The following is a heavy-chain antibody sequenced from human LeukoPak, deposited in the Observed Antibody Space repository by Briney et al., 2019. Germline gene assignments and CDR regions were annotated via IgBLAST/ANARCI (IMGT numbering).Heavy chain of an antibody. CDR2: FDPEDGET. V-gene: IGHV1-24*01. CDR3: ATEDPTGLVDV. Sequence: ASVKVSCKASGGTFSSYAISWVRQAPGQGLEWMGGFDPEDGETIYAQKFQGRVTMTEDTSTDTAYMELSSLRSEDTAVYYCATEDPTGLVDVWGQGTTVTVSS. CDR1: GGTFSSYA. D-gene: IGHD3-16*01. J-gene: IGHJ6*02.